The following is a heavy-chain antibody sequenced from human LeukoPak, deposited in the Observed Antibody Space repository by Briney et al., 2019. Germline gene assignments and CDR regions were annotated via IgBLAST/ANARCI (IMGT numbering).Heavy chain of an antibody. CDR3: ARWAGGVLWFGESTSSPYYMDV. CDR2: MNPNSGNT. D-gene: IGHD3-10*01. Sequence: GASVKVSCKASGYTFTSYDINWVRQATGQGLEWMGWMNPNSGNTGYAQKFQGRVTITRNTSISTAYMELSSLRSEDTAVYYCARWAGGVLWFGESTSSPYYMDVWGKGTTVTVSS. CDR1: GYTFTSYD. J-gene: IGHJ6*03. V-gene: IGHV1-8*03.